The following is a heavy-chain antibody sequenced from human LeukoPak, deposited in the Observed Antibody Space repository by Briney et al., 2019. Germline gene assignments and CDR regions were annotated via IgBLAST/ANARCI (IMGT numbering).Heavy chain of an antibody. Sequence: GGSLRLSCAASGFTFDDYAMHWVRQAPGKGLERGSGISWNSGSIGYADSVKGRFTISRDNAKNSLYLQMNSLRAEDMALYYCAKDSGRAADYMDVWGKGTTVTVSS. J-gene: IGHJ6*03. CDR2: ISWNSGSI. D-gene: IGHD1-1*01. CDR1: GFTFDDYA. V-gene: IGHV3-9*03. CDR3: AKDSGRAADYMDV.